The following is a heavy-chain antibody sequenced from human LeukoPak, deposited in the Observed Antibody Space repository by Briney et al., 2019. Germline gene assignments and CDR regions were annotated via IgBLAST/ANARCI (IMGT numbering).Heavy chain of an antibody. CDR2: IYYSGST. J-gene: IGHJ6*02. V-gene: IGHV4-31*03. CDR1: GGSISSGGYY. CDR3: ARDVVMVVAANLYYYYGMDV. Sequence: SETLSLTCTVSGGSISSGGYYWSWIRQHPGKGLEWIGYIYYSGSTYYNPSLKSRVTISVDTSKNQFSLKLSSVTAADTAVYYCARDVVMVVAANLYYYYGMDVWGQGTTVTLSS. D-gene: IGHD2-15*01.